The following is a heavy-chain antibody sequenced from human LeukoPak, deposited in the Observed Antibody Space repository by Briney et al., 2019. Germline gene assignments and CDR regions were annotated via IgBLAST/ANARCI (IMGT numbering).Heavy chain of an antibody. CDR3: AKDYGNDSSGFNY. CDR1: GFTFSSYA. CDR2: ISYDGSNK. D-gene: IGHD3-22*01. J-gene: IGHJ4*02. Sequence: PGRSLRLSCAASGFTFSSYAMHWVRQAPGKGLEWVAVISYDGSNKYYADSVKGRFTISRDSSKKTVYLQMSGLSAEDTAVYYCAKDYGNDSSGFNYWGQGTLVTVSS. V-gene: IGHV3-30*04.